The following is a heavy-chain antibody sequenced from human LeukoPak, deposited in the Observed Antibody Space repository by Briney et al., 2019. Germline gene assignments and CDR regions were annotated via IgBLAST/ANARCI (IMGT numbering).Heavy chain of an antibody. CDR2: ISPGGSST. CDR1: RFTFITYG. Sequence: GGSLRLSCSASRFTFITYGMHWVRQAPGKGLETVSAISPGGSSTLYTDAVKGRFTISRDNSENTVYLQMTSLRAEDTAVYYCVSARTESAYDYWGRGTLVAVSS. J-gene: IGHJ4*02. CDR3: VSARTESAYDY. D-gene: IGHD2-21*01. V-gene: IGHV3-64D*06.